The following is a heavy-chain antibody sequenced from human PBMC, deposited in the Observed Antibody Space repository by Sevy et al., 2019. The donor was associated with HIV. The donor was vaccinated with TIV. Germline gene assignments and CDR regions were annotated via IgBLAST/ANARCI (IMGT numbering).Heavy chain of an antibody. J-gene: IGHJ6*02. V-gene: IGHV1-8*01. Sequence: ASVKVSCKASGYTFSGYDINWVRLSTGQGLEWMGWMNPNSGNTGYAQKSQGRDTMTSNTSISTAYMELSSLRSEDTAVYYCAREASRYYSYDHYGLDVWGQGTTVTVSS. D-gene: IGHD3-22*01. CDR2: MNPNSGNT. CDR3: AREASRYYSYDHYGLDV. CDR1: GYTFSGYD.